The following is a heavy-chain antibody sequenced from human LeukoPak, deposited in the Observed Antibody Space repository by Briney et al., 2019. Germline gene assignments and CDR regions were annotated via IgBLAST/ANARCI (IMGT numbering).Heavy chain of an antibody. D-gene: IGHD2-15*01. Sequence: PGGSLRLSCEVSGFTHSRFNMHWVRQAPGKGLEWVSGISSSSYYLTYADSVEGRFTVSRDNAKNSVFLLMNSLTAEDTAVYYCARVDCSGASCYLDYWGQGTLVTVSS. V-gene: IGHV3-21*01. J-gene: IGHJ4*02. CDR2: ISSSSYYL. CDR3: ARVDCSGASCYLDY. CDR1: GFTHSRFN.